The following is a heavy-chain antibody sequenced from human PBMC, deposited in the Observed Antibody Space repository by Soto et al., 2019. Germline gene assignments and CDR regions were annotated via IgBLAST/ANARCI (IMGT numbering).Heavy chain of an antibody. CDR3: ARGPGGSSSWYYYYYGMDV. J-gene: IGHJ6*02. CDR1: GGSFSGYY. D-gene: IGHD6-13*01. V-gene: IGHV4-34*01. Sequence: KASETLSLTCAVYGGSFSGYYWSWIRQPPGKGLEWIGEINHSGSTNYNPSLKSRVTISVDTSKNQFSLKLSSVTAADTAVYYCARGPGGSSSWYYYYYGMDVWGQGTTVTVSS. CDR2: INHSGST.